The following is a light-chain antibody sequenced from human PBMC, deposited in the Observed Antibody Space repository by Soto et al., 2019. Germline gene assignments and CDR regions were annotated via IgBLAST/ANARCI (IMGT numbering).Light chain of an antibody. Sequence: EIVLMQSPGTLSLSPGERATLSCRASQTLKRTYIAWYQQKPGQAPRVLIYGASKRSTGIPDRFSGSGSGTDFSLTISRLEPEDFAVYYCHQYYNAPQTYGQWTKVESK. CDR1: QTLKRTY. CDR3: HQYYNAPQT. CDR2: GAS. J-gene: IGKJ2*01. V-gene: IGKV3-20*01.